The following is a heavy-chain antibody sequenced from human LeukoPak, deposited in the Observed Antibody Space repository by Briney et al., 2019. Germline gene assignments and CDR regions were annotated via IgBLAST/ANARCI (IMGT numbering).Heavy chain of an antibody. CDR3: ARGGYYDFWSGYYVSPTDH. V-gene: IGHV3-74*01. D-gene: IGHD3-3*01. Sequence: PGGSLRLSCAASGFTFSSYWMSWVRQAPGKGLVWVSRINSDGSSTSYADSVKGRFTISRDNAKNTLYLQMNSLRAEDTAVYYCARGGYYDFWSGYYVSPTDHWGQGTLVTVSS. J-gene: IGHJ4*02. CDR1: GFTFSSYW. CDR2: INSDGSST.